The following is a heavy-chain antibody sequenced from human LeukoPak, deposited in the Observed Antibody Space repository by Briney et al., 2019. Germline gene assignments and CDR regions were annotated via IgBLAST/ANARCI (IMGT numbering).Heavy chain of an antibody. V-gene: IGHV3-7*05. CDR1: GFSLSSYW. CDR3: ARVRKYSSGWYDAFDI. CDR2: IKQDGSKQ. D-gene: IGHD6-19*01. J-gene: IGHJ3*02. Sequence: GGSLRLSCAVSGFSLSSYWMTWLRQAPGKGLEWVANIKQDGSKQSYVDSVEGRFTISRDNAKNSLYLQMNSLRAEDTAVYYCARVRKYSSGWYDAFDIWGQGTMVTVSS.